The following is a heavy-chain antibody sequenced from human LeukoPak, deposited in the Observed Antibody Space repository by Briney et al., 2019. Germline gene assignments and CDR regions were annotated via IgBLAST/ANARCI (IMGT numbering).Heavy chain of an antibody. CDR1: GGSISSYY. Sequence: SETLSLTCTVSGGSISSYYWSWIRQPPGKGLEWIGRIYTSGSTNYNPSLKSRVTMSVDTSKNQFSLKLSSVTAADTAVYYCARDRSSGGDFDYWGQGTLVTVSS. D-gene: IGHD6-19*01. CDR2: IYTSGST. CDR3: ARDRSSGGDFDY. J-gene: IGHJ4*02. V-gene: IGHV4-4*07.